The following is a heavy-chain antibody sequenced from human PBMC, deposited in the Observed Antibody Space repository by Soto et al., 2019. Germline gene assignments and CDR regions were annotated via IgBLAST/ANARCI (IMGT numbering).Heavy chain of an antibody. CDR2: IDHSGYT. Sequence: PSETLSLTCAVYGGSFSGYYWNWIRQPPGKGLEWIGEIDHSGYTNYNPSLKSRVTISVDTSKNQFSLRLTSVTAADTAVYYCARHEGNGNVWPLDYWGQGILVTVSS. J-gene: IGHJ4*02. D-gene: IGHD2-8*01. CDR3: ARHEGNGNVWPLDY. CDR1: GGSFSGYY. V-gene: IGHV4-34*01.